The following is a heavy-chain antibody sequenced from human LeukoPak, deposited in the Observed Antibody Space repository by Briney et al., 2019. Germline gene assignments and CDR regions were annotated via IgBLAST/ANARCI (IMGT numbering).Heavy chain of an antibody. CDR1: GFTVSSNY. CDR2: IYSGGST. D-gene: IGHD5-24*01. J-gene: IGHJ4*02. CDR3: ARDRGMATPYDY. V-gene: IGHV3-66*01. Sequence: PGGSLRLSCAASGFTVSSNYMSWVRQAPGKGLEWVSVIYSGGSTYYADSVKGRFTISRDNSKNTMYLQLNSLRAEDTAVYYCARDRGMATPYDYWGQGTLVTVSS.